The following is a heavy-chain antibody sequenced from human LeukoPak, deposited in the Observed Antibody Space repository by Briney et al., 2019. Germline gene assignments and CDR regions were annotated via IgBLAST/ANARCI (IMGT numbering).Heavy chain of an antibody. CDR3: ARQISDYYYYYIDV. D-gene: IGHD3-10*01. CDR2: IYYSGTT. Sequence: SETLSLTCTVSGGSISSSHYYWGWIRQTPGKGLEWIGTIYYSGTTYYNPSLGSRATISEDTSKNQFSLTLRSVTAADTAVYYCARQISDYYYYYIDVWGKGTTVTVSS. J-gene: IGHJ6*03. V-gene: IGHV4-39*01. CDR1: GGSISSSHYY.